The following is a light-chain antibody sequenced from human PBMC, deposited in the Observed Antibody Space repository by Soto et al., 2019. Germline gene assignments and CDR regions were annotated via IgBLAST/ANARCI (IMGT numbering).Light chain of an antibody. Sequence: QSVLTQPASVSGSPGQSITISCTGTSSDVGAYNHVSWFQHHPGKAPKLMIYDVSNRPSGVSNRFSGSKSGNTASLTISGLQDEDEADYYCLSYTTSTTYVFGTGTKLTVL. V-gene: IGLV2-14*03. CDR1: SSDVGAYNH. CDR3: LSYTTSTTYV. CDR2: DVS. J-gene: IGLJ1*01.